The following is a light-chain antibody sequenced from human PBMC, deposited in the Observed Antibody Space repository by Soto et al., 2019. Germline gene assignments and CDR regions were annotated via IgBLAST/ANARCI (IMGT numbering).Light chain of an antibody. Sequence: QSALTQPASVSESPGQPITISCTGSSTDVGGYNRVSWYQQHPGKALKLIIYEDYKRPSGVSDRFSGSRSGNTASLTISGLQPEDEADYYCCSFARDFKWVFVGGTKLTVL. J-gene: IGLJ3*02. CDR1: STDVGGYNR. V-gene: IGLV2-23*01. CDR3: CSFARDFKWV. CDR2: EDY.